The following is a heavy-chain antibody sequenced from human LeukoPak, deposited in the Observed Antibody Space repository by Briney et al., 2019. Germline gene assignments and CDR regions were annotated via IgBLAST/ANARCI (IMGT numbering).Heavy chain of an antibody. CDR2: ISYDGSSK. CDR1: GFTFSSYV. V-gene: IGHV3-30*04. CDR3: AGQSYASGWYNWFDP. D-gene: IGHD6-19*01. J-gene: IGHJ5*02. Sequence: GGSLRLSCAASGFTFSSYVMHWVRQAPGKGLEWVAVISYDGSSKQYADSVKGRFTISRDESKNTLYLQMNSLRAEDTAVYYCAGQSYASGWYNWFDPWGQGTLVTVSS.